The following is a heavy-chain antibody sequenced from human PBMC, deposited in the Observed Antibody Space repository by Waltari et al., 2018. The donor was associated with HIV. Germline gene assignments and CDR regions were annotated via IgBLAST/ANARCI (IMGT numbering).Heavy chain of an antibody. CDR3: AKAVEVTQRGHFDY. V-gene: IGHV3-30*18. CDR2: ISYDGSNK. J-gene: IGHJ4*02. CDR1: GFTFSSYA. D-gene: IGHD1-1*01. Sequence: QVQLVESGGGVVQPGRSLRLSCAASGFTFSSYAMHWVRQAPGKGLGWVAVISYDGSNKYSVDSVKGRFTISRDNSKDTLYLQMNSLRTEDTAVYYCAKAVEVTQRGHFDYWGQGTLVTVSS.